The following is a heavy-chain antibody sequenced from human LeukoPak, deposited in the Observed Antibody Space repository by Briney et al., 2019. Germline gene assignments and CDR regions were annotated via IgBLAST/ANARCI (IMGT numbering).Heavy chain of an antibody. CDR1: GFTFSSYA. V-gene: IGHV3-23*01. CDR3: ARDGSRGNLVTAPDF. Sequence: PGGSLRLSRAASGFTFSSYAMSWARQAPGKGLEWVSAISGSVGSTYYADSVKGRFTISRDNAKNSLYLQMNSLRAEDTAVYYCARDGSRGNLVTAPDFWGQGTLVTVSS. D-gene: IGHD2-21*02. CDR2: ISGSVGST. J-gene: IGHJ4*02.